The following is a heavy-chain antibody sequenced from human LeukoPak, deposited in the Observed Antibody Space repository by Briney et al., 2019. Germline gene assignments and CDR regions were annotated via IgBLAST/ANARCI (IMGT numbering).Heavy chain of an antibody. J-gene: IGHJ4*02. V-gene: IGHV3-30-3*01. CDR3: ARSLGYGDYFDY. CDR1: GFTFSSYA. D-gene: IGHD4-17*01. CDR2: ISYDGSNK. Sequence: PGGSLRLSCAASGFTFSSYAMHWVRQALGKGLEWVAVISYDGSNKYYADSVKGRFTISRDNSKNTLYLQMNSLRAEDTAVYYCARSLGYGDYFDYWGQGTLVTVSS.